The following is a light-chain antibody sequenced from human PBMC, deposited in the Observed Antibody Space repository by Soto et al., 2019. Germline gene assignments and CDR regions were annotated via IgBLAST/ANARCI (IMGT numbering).Light chain of an antibody. CDR3: QQRSRYPLT. J-gene: IGKJ4*01. CDR2: SAY. CDR1: QTLSNY. Sequence: DIQVTQSPSFLSASVGDRVTITCRARQTLSNYLAWYQQKPGKAPDLLIYSAYTLQSVVPSRFSGSGSETEFTLKVRDLQPEDFANYYCQQRSRYPLTFGGGTKWDIK. V-gene: IGKV1-9*01.